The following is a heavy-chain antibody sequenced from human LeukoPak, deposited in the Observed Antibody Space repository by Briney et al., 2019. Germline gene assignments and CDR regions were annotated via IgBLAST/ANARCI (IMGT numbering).Heavy chain of an antibody. CDR1: GGSISSYY. Sequence: SETLSLTCTVSGGSISSYYWSWIRQPPGKGLEWIGYIYYSGSTNYNPSLKSRVTISVDTSKNQFSLKLSSVTAADTAVYYCATAASRWSGLFWGQGTLVTVSS. CDR3: ATAASRWSGLF. D-gene: IGHD6-13*01. J-gene: IGHJ4*02. CDR2: IYYSGST. V-gene: IGHV4-59*08.